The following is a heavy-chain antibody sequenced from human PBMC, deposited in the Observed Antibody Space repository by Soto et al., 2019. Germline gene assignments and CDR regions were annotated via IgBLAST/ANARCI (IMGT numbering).Heavy chain of an antibody. Sequence: PGESLKISCKASGYSFTNYWIGWVRQMPGKGLEWMEVIYPGDSDTRYSPSFQGQVTISADKSLSTAYLHWNSLKASDTAIYYCARGKALCFDSWGQGTLVTVSS. J-gene: IGHJ4*02. CDR3: ARGKALCFDS. CDR1: GYSFTNYW. V-gene: IGHV5-51*01. CDR2: IYPGDSDT.